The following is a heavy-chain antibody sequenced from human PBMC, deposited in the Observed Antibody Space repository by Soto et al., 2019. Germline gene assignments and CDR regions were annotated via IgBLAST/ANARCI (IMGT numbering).Heavy chain of an antibody. CDR1: SGSISGSY. CDR2: IYYTGST. J-gene: IGHJ4*02. CDR3: ARHATGGTYPLDY. V-gene: IGHV4-59*08. D-gene: IGHD1-26*01. Sequence: QVQLQESGPGLVKPSETLSLTCTVSSGSISGSYWAWIRQPPGKGLEYIGHIYYTGSTNYIPSLQRRVTMSVDTSKNQFSLKLTSVTAADTAVYYCARHATGGTYPLDYWGQATLVTVSS.